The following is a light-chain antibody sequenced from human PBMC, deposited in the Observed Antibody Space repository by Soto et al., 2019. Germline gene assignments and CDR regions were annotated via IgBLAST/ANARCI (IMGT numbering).Light chain of an antibody. Sequence: EIVMTQSPATLSLSPGERATLSCRASQSVSSNLAWYQQKPGQPPRLLIYDASTRDTGIPARFSGSGSGTEFTLTISSLQSEDFAAYYCQQFNNWPRTFGQGTKVDIK. J-gene: IGKJ1*01. V-gene: IGKV3-15*01. CDR2: DAS. CDR3: QQFNNWPRT. CDR1: QSVSSN.